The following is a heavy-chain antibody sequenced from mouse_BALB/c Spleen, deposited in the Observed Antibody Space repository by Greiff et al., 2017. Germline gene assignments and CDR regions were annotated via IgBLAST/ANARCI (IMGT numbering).Heavy chain of an antibody. CDR1: GYTFTDYY. V-gene: IGHV1-84*02. CDR2: IYPGSGNT. D-gene: IGHD2-4*01. CDR3: ARGDYGWYFDV. Sequence: LVESGPELVKPGASVKISCKASGYTFTDYYINWVKQKPGQGLEWIGWIYPGSGNTKYNEKFKGKATLTVDTSSSTAYMQLSSLTSEDTAVYFCARGDYGWYFDVWGAGTTVTVSS. J-gene: IGHJ1*01.